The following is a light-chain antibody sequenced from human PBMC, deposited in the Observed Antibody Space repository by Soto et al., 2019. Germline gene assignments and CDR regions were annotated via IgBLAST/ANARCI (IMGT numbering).Light chain of an antibody. CDR2: DAS. Sequence: DIQVTQSPSTLSASVGDRVTITCRASQSISSWLAWYQKKPGKAPKLLIYDASSLESGVPSRFSGSGSGTEFTLTICSLQPDDFAIYYCQQDNSYSWTFCQGTKVDIK. CDR1: QSISSW. CDR3: QQDNSYSWT. J-gene: IGKJ1*01. V-gene: IGKV1-5*01.